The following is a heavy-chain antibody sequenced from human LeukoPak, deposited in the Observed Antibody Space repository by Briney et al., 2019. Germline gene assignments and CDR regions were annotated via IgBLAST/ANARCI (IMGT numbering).Heavy chain of an antibody. CDR1: GGSISSGDYY. Sequence: SETLSLTCTVSGGSISSGDYYWSWIRQPPGKGLEWIGYIYYSGSTYYNPSLKSRVTISVDTSKNQFSLKLSSVTAADTAVYYCARAPGIVGATSYYFDYWGQGTLVTVSS. CDR3: ARAPGIVGATSYYFDY. J-gene: IGHJ4*02. CDR2: IYYSGST. D-gene: IGHD1-26*01. V-gene: IGHV4-30-4*02.